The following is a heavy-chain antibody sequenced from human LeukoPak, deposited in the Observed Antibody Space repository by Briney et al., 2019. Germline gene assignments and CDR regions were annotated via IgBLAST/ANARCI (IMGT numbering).Heavy chain of an antibody. V-gene: IGHV3-48*01. CDR3: ARRLSLRFDAFAV. CDR2: ISYTDII. CDR1: GFTFSTYS. J-gene: IGHJ3*01. D-gene: IGHD3-3*01. Sequence: GGSLRLSCAASGFTFSTYSMNWVRQAPGKGLEWVSYISYTDIIYYADSVKGRFTISRDTSKNTLLLQMNSLRADDTALYFCARRLSLRFDAFAVWGPGTVVTVSS.